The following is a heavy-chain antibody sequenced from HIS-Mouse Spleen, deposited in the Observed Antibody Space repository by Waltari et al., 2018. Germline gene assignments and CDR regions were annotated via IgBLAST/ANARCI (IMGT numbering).Heavy chain of an antibody. J-gene: IGHJ2*01. D-gene: IGHD6-13*01. CDR3: AREIPYSSSWYDWYFDL. Sequence: QLQLQESGPGLVKPSETLSLTFTVSGGSIRSSSYYCGWIRQPPGKGLEWIGSIYYSGSTYYNPSLKSRVTISVDTSKNQFSLKLSSVTAADTAVYYCAREIPYSSSWYDWYFDLWGRGTLVTVSS. V-gene: IGHV4-39*07. CDR1: GGSIRSSSYY. CDR2: IYYSGST.